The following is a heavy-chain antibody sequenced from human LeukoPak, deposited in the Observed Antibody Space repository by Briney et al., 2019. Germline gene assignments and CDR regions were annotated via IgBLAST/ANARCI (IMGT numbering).Heavy chain of an antibody. CDR2: ISRSGSTI. CDR3: ARYYYDSSGYYYFDY. D-gene: IGHD3-22*01. CDR1: GFTFSDYN. J-gene: IGHJ4*02. Sequence: GGSLRLSCAASGFTFSDYNMRWIRQAPGKGLEWVSSISRSGSTIYYADSVKGRFTISRDNAKNSLYLQMNSLRAEDTAVYYCARYYYDSSGYYYFDYWGQGTLVTVSS. V-gene: IGHV3-11*01.